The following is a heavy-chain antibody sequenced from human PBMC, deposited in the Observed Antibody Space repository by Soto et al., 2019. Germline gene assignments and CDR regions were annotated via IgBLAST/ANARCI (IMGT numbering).Heavy chain of an antibody. D-gene: IGHD3-3*01. CDR3: ARDKKGDFWSGSPLDY. V-gene: IGHV3-33*01. CDR1: GFTFSSYG. Sequence: VQLVESGGGVVQPGRSLRLSCAASGFTFSSYGMHWVRQAPGKGLEWVAVIWYDGSNKYYADSVKGRFTISRDNSKNTLYLQMNSLRAEDTAVYYCARDKKGDFWSGSPLDYWGQGTLVTVSS. CDR2: IWYDGSNK. J-gene: IGHJ4*02.